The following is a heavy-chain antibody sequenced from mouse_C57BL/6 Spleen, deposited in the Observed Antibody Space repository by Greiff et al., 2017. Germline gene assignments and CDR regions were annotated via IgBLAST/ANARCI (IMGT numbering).Heavy chain of an antibody. Sequence: QVTLKECGPGILQPSQTLSLTCSFSGFSLRTFGMGVGWIRQPSGKGLEWLAHIWWDDDKYYNPALKSRLTISKDTSKYQVFLKIAYVDTADTATYYCARAYYSNSYWYFDVWGTGTTVTVSS. CDR3: ARAYYSNSYWYFDV. V-gene: IGHV8-8*01. D-gene: IGHD2-5*01. J-gene: IGHJ1*03. CDR2: IWWDDDK. CDR1: GFSLRTFGMG.